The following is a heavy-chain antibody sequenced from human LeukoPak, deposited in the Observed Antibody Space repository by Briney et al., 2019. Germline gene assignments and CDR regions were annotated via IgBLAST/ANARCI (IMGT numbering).Heavy chain of an antibody. CDR3: ARDLARRYYYYYMDV. CDR2: INPNSGGT. V-gene: IGHV1-2*06. CDR1: GYTFTGYY. J-gene: IGHJ6*03. Sequence: ASVKVSCKASGYTFTGYYMHWERQAPGQGLEWMGRINPNSGGTNYAQKFQGRVTMTRDTSISTAYMELSRLRSDDTAVYYCARDLARRYYYYYMDVWGKGTTVTVSS. D-gene: IGHD3-3*02.